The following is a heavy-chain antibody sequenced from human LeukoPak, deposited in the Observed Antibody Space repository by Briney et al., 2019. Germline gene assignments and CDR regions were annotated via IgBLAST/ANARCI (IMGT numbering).Heavy chain of an antibody. J-gene: IGHJ2*01. Sequence: SETLSLTCAVYGGSFSGYYWSWIRQPPGKGLEWIGEINHSGSTNYNPSLKSRVTISVDTSKNQFSLKLSSVTAADTAVYYCARPLLTRDYGDSLGYFDLWGRGTLVTVSS. V-gene: IGHV4-34*01. D-gene: IGHD4-17*01. CDR2: INHSGST. CDR3: ARPLLTRDYGDSLGYFDL. CDR1: GGSFSGYY.